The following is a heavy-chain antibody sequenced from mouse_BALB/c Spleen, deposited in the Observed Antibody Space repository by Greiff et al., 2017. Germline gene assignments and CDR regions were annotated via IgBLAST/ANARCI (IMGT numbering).Heavy chain of an antibody. V-gene: IGHV5-12-1*01. CDR1: GFAFSSYD. CDR2: ISSGGGST. D-gene: IGHD2-1*01. CDR3: ARHGEDGNYPLWYFDV. J-gene: IGHJ1*01. Sequence: DVHLVESGGGLVKPGGSLKLSCAASGFAFSSYDMSWVRQTPEKRLEWVAYISSGGGSTYYPDTVKGRFTISRDNAKNTLYLQMSSLKSEDTAMYYCARHGEDGNYPLWYFDVWGAGTTVTVSS.